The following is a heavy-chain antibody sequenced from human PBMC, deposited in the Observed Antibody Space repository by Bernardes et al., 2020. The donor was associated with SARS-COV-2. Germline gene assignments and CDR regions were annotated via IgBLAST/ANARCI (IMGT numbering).Heavy chain of an antibody. V-gene: IGHV4-39*07. CDR2: IYYSGST. CDR1: GGSISSSSYY. D-gene: IGHD5-18*01. Sequence: SATLSLTCTVSGGSISSSSYYWGWIRQPPGKGLEWIGSIYYSGSTYYNPSLKSRVTISVDTSKNQFSLKLSSVTAADTAVYYCARDLAMVYDYWGQGTLVTVSS. CDR3: ARDLAMVYDY. J-gene: IGHJ4*02.